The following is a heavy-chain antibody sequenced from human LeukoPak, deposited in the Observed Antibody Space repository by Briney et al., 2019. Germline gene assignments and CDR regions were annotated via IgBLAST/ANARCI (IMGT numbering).Heavy chain of an antibody. CDR2: IYYSGST. D-gene: IGHD2-8*01. V-gene: IGHV4-61*08. CDR3: ARAYGHNWFDP. J-gene: IGHJ5*02. Sequence: PSETLSLTCTVSGGSISSGGYYWSWIRQLPGKGLEWIGYIYYSGSTNYNPSLKSRVTISVDTSKSQFSLKLSSVTAADTAVYYCARAYGHNWFDPWGQGTLVTVSS. CDR1: GGSISSGGYY.